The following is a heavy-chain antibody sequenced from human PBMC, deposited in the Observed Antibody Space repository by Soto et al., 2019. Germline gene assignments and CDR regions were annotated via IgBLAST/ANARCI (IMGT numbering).Heavy chain of an antibody. CDR3: ARDTGNDGSLDY. D-gene: IGHD1-1*01. CDR2: IIPMFDIV. J-gene: IGHJ4*02. V-gene: IGHV1-69*10. CDR1: GGTFGSNA. Sequence: ASVKVSCKASGGTFGSNAISWVLQAPGQGLEWMGGIIPMFDIVHYADSVKGRFTISRDNSKNTLYLQMNSLRAEDTAVYYCARDTGNDGSLDYWGQGTLVTVSS.